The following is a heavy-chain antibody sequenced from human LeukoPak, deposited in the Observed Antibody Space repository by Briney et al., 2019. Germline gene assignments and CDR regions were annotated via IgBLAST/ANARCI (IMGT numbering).Heavy chain of an antibody. CDR3: ARAYYYDSSARY. D-gene: IGHD3-22*01. Sequence: PSETLSLTCAVYGGSFSGYYWSWIRQPPGKGLEWIGEINHSGSTNYNPSLKSRVTISVDTSKNQFSLKLSSVTAADTAVYYCARAYYYDSSARYWGQGTLVTVSS. CDR2: INHSGST. CDR1: GGSFSGYY. V-gene: IGHV4-34*01. J-gene: IGHJ4*02.